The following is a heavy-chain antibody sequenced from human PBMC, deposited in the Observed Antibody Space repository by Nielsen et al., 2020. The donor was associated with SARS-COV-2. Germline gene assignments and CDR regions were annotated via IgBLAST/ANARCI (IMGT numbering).Heavy chain of an antibody. CDR2: IYPGDSDT. CDR1: GYKFTDNW. Sequence: GESLKISCQASGYKFTDNWIGWVRQMPGKGLEWMGIIYPGDSDTRYSPSFQGQVTMSVDTSTDTAYLEWRSLKASDTATYYCARYDDWFDPCGQGTLVTVTP. J-gene: IGHJ5*02. V-gene: IGHV5-51*01. D-gene: IGHD1-1*01. CDR3: ARYDDWFDP.